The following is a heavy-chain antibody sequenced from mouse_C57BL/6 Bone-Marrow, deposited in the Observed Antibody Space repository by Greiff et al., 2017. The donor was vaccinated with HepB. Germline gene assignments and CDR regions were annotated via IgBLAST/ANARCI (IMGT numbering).Heavy chain of an antibody. Sequence: VQLQQPGAELVRPGTSVKLSCKASGYTFTSYWMHWVKQRPGQGLEWIGVIDPSDSYTNYNQKFKGKATLTVDTSSSTADMQLSSLTSEDSAVYYCARFDYDVWFAYWGQGTLVTVSA. CDR3: ARFDYDVWFAY. CDR2: IDPSDSYT. D-gene: IGHD2-4*01. V-gene: IGHV1-59*01. J-gene: IGHJ3*01. CDR1: GYTFTSYW.